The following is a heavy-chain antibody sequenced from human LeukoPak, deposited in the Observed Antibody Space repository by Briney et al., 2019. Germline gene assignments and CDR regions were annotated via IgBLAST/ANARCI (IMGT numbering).Heavy chain of an antibody. CDR3: ARGPGEAGG. CDR2: IYYSGST. Sequence: SETLSLTCTVSGGSISSSSYYWGWIRQPPGKGLEWIGSIYYSGSTYYNPSLKSRVTISVDTSKNQFSLKLSSVTAADTAVYYCARGPGEAGGWGQGTLVTVSS. J-gene: IGHJ4*02. CDR1: GGSISSSSYY. V-gene: IGHV4-39*07. D-gene: IGHD2-8*02.